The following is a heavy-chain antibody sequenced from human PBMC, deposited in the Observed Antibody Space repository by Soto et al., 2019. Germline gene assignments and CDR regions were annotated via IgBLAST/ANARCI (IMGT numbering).Heavy chain of an antibody. J-gene: IGHJ4*02. Sequence: QVQLVQSGAEVRKPGSSVKVSCKASGGTFSRHAISWVRQAPGQGLEWMGGIIPIFGTANHAQKFEGRVKIRVKNTTNKVKRKVRSEISEDRSMDYGARGWGYDSNGDNYAYWGQGTLVTVSS. V-gene: IGHV1-69*06. CDR2: IIPIFGTA. CDR3: ARGWGYDSNGDNYAY. D-gene: IGHD3-22*01. CDR1: GGTFSRHA.